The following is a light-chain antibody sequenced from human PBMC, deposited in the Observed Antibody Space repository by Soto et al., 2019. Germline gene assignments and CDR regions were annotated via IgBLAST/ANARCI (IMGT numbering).Light chain of an antibody. V-gene: IGLV2-23*03. CDR3: CSYAGSSTFVV. J-gene: IGLJ2*01. CDR1: SSHVGSYNL. CDR2: EGS. Sequence: QSALTQPASVSGSPGQSITISCTGTSSHVGSYNLVSWYQQHPGKAPKLMIYEGSKRPSGVSNRFSGSKSGNTASLTISGLQAEDEADYHCCSYAGSSTFVVFGGGTKVTVL.